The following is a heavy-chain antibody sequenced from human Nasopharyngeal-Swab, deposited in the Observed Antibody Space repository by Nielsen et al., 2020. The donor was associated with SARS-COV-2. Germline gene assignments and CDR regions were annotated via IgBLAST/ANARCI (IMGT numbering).Heavy chain of an antibody. CDR2: IYYSGST. CDR3: ARDHGSGIFSWVWFDP. V-gene: IGHV4-39*02. D-gene: IGHD3-10*01. Sequence: SETLSLTCTVSGGSISSSSYYWGWIRQPPGKGLEWIGSIYYSGSTYYNPSLKSRVTISVDTSKNQFSLKLSSVTAADTAVYYCARDHGSGIFSWVWFDPWGQGTLVTVSS. CDR1: GGSISSSSYY. J-gene: IGHJ5*02.